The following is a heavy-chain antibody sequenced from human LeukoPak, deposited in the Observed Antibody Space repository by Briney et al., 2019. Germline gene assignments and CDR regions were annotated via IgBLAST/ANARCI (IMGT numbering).Heavy chain of an antibody. Sequence: SETLSLTCTVSGGSISSYYWSWTRQPPGKGLEWIGYIYYSGSTNYNPSLKSRVTISVDTSKNQFSLKLSSVTAADTAVYYCARDRGTVAGRADIWGQGTMVTVPS. J-gene: IGHJ3*02. CDR1: GGSISSYY. D-gene: IGHD6-19*01. CDR2: IYYSGST. CDR3: ARDRGTVAGRADI. V-gene: IGHV4-59*01.